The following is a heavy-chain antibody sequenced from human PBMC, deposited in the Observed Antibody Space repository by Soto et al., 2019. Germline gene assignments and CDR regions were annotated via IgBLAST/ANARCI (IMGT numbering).Heavy chain of an antibody. CDR1: GGSISSGGYS. D-gene: IGHD4-4*01. CDR2: IYHSGST. J-gene: IGHJ5*02. Sequence: SETLSLTCAVSGGSISSGGYSWSWIRQPPGKGLEWIGYIYHSGSTYYNPSLKSRVTISVDRSKNQFSLKLSSVTAADTAVYYCARDYRYNWFDPWGQGTLVTVS. CDR3: ARDYRYNWFDP. V-gene: IGHV4-30-2*01.